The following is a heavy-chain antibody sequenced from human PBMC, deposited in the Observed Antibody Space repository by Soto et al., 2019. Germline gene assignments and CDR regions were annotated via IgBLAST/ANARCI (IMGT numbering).Heavy chain of an antibody. J-gene: IGHJ1*01. V-gene: IGHV1-2*04. CDR1: GYTFTGYY. CDR2: INPNSGGT. CDR3: ARGDLGATEYFQH. Sequence: ASVKVSCKASGYTFTGYYMHWVRQAPGQGLEWMGWINPNSGGTNYAQKFQGWVTMTRDTSISTAYMELSRLRSDDTAVYYCARGDLGATEYFQHWGQGTLVTVSS. D-gene: IGHD1-26*01.